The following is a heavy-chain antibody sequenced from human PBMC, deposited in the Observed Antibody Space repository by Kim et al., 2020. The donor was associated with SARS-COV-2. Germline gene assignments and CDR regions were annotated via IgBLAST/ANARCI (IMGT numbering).Heavy chain of an antibody. D-gene: IGHD6-19*01. CDR3: ARTAVAGHFDY. Sequence: SETLSLTCTVSGGSISSSSYYWGWIRQPPGKGLEWIGSTYYSGSTYYNPSLKSRVTISVDTSKNQFSRKLSSVTAADTAVYYCARTAVAGHFDYWGQGTL. J-gene: IGHJ4*02. CDR2: TYYSGST. CDR1: GGSISSSSYY. V-gene: IGHV4-39*07.